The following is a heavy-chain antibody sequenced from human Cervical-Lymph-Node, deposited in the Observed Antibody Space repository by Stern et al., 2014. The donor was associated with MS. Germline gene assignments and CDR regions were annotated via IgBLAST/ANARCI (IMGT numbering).Heavy chain of an antibody. V-gene: IGHV1-2*02. J-gene: IGHJ6*02. D-gene: IGHD3/OR15-3a*01. Sequence: QVQLGQSGAEVKKPGASVKVSCKASGYTFTGYYMHWVRQAPGHGLEWMGWINPNSGATNYAQKFQGRVTMTGDTSISTAYMELSRLRSDDTAVYYCARVPFWTGYGYYYGMDVWGQGTTVTVSS. CDR1: GYTFTGYY. CDR3: ARVPFWTGYGYYYGMDV. CDR2: INPNSGAT.